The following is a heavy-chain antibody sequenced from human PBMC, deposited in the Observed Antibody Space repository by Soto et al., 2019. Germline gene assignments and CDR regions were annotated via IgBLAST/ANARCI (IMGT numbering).Heavy chain of an antibody. CDR1: GGSISSGGFS. Sequence: PSETLSLTCAVSGGSISSGGFSWSWIRQSPGKGLELIGYIYYSGSTYYNPSLKSRVTISVDTPKNQFSLKLSSVTAADTAVYYCARRRPGWLQSYYFDYWGQGTLVTVSS. D-gene: IGHD5-12*01. J-gene: IGHJ4*02. CDR2: IYYSGST. V-gene: IGHV4-30-2*06. CDR3: ARRRPGWLQSYYFDY.